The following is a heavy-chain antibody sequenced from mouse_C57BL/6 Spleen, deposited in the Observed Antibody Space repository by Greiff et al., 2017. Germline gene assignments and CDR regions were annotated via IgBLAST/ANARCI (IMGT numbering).Heavy chain of an antibody. CDR3: ARLYLAMDY. Sequence: QVQLQQPGAELVRPGSSVKLSCKASGYTFTSYWMDWVKQRPGQGLEWIGNIYPSDSETHYNQKFKDKATLTVDKSSSTAYMQLSSLTSEDSAVYYCARLYLAMDYWGQGTSVTVSS. CDR1: GYTFTSYW. J-gene: IGHJ4*01. V-gene: IGHV1-61*01. CDR2: IYPSDSET. D-gene: IGHD5-1-1*01.